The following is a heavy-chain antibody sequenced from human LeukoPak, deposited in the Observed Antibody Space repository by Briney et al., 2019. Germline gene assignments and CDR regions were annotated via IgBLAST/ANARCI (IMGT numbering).Heavy chain of an antibody. J-gene: IGHJ3*02. V-gene: IGHV3-30*18. CDR1: GFTFSSYG. Sequence: PGGSLRLSCAASGFTFSSYGMHWVRQAPGKGLEWVAVISYDGSNKYYADSVKGRFTISRDNSKNTLYLQMNSLRAEDTAVYYCAKVLIAADAFDIWGQGTMDTVSS. CDR3: AKVLIAADAFDI. D-gene: IGHD3-16*01. CDR2: ISYDGSNK.